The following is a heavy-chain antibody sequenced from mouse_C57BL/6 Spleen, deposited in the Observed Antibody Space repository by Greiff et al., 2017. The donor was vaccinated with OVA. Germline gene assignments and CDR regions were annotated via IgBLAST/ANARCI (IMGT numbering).Heavy chain of an antibody. CDR3: ADGPYFDV. V-gene: IGHV3-6*01. D-gene: IGHD2-3*01. CDR2: ISYDGSN. Sequence: EVQLQQSGPGLVKPSQSLSLTCSVTGYSITSGYYWNWIRQFPGNKLEWMGYISYDGSNNYNPSLKNRISITRDTSKNQFFLKLNSVTTEDTATYYCADGPYFDVWGTGTTVTVSS. CDR1: GYSITSGYY. J-gene: IGHJ1*03.